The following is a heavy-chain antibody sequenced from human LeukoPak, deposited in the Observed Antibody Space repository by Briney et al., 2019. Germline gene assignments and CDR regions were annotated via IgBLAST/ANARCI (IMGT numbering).Heavy chain of an antibody. V-gene: IGHV3-23*01. D-gene: IGHD6-19*01. CDR2: ISGSGGST. J-gene: IGHJ4*02. Sequence: GRSLRLSCAASGFTFSSYGMHWVRQAPGKGLEWVSAISGSGGSTYYADSVKGRFTISRDNSKNTLYLQMNSLRAEDTAVYYCAKKIAVAGTVDYWGQGTLVTVSS. CDR1: GFTFSSYG. CDR3: AKKIAVAGTVDY.